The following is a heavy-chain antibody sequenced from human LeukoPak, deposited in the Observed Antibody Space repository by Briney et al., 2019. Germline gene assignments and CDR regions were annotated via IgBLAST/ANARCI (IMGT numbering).Heavy chain of an antibody. CDR3: ARGTYDSSGYYYPGYFDY. Sequence: GGSLRLSCAASGFTFSSYTMNWVRQAPGKGLEWVSSISSSSGYIYYADSVKGRFTISRDNAKNSLYLQMNSLRAEDTAVYYCARGTYDSSGYYYPGYFDYWGQGTLVTVSS. J-gene: IGHJ4*02. D-gene: IGHD3-22*01. V-gene: IGHV3-21*01. CDR1: GFTFSSYT. CDR2: ISSSSGYI.